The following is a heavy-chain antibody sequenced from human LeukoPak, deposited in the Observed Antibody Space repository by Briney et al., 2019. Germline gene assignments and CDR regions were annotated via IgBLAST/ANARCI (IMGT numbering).Heavy chain of an antibody. Sequence: SETLSLTCAVSGGCISSGGYSWSWIRQPPGKGLEWIGYIYHSGSTYYNPSLKSRVTISVDRSKNQFSLKLSSVTAADTAVYYCARDYYDSSGHNWFDPWGQGTLVTVSS. V-gene: IGHV4-30-2*01. CDR2: IYHSGST. CDR1: GGCISSGGYS. CDR3: ARDYYDSSGHNWFDP. D-gene: IGHD3-22*01. J-gene: IGHJ5*02.